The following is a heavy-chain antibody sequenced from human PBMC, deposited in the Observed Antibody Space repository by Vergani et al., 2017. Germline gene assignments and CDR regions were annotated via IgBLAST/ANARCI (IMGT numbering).Heavy chain of an antibody. J-gene: IGHJ4*02. CDR1: GGSINRLNYY. D-gene: IGHD2-15*01. CDR3: ARGSCLGGSCYKPLFDY. CDR2: IHTSGRT. V-gene: IGHV4-61*02. Sequence: QVQLQESGPGLVTPSQTLSLPFTVPGGSINRLNYYWSWIRQPAGKGLEWIRRIHTSGRTNYNPSLKSRVTMSEDTSKNQFSLNLTSVTAADTAVYFCARGSCLGGSCYKPLFDYWGQGILVTVSS.